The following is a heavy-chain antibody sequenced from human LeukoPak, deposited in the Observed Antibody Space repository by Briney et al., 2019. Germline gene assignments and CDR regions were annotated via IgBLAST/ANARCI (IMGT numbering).Heavy chain of an antibody. Sequence: GESLKISCKVSGYSFTNYWIGWVRQMPGKGLEWMGIIYPDDSDTKYSPSFQGQVTISADKSISTAYLQWSSLKASDTAMYYCARRGSRRGDGMDVWGQGTTVTVSS. J-gene: IGHJ6*02. CDR2: IYPDDSDT. CDR3: ARRGSRRGDGMDV. CDR1: GYSFTNYW. D-gene: IGHD3-10*01. V-gene: IGHV5-51*01.